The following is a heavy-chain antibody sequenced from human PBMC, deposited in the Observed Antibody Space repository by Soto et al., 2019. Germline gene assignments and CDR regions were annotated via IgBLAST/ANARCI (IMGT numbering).Heavy chain of an antibody. CDR2: VSGSGGGP. CDR3: AKDVKYYYGSGSSFDY. J-gene: IGHJ4*02. CDR1: GFTFSSYA. D-gene: IGHD3-10*01. Sequence: GGSLRLSCAASGFTFSSYAMTWVRQAPGKGLEWVSGVSGSGGGPFYADSVKGRFTISRDNSRNTLYLQMNSLRAEDTAAYYCAKDVKYYYGSGSSFDYWGQGTQVTVSS. V-gene: IGHV3-23*01.